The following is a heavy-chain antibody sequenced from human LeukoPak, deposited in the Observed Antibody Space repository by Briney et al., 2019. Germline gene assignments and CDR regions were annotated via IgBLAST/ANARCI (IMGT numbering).Heavy chain of an antibody. Sequence: SVKVSCKASGYTFTSYGISWVRQAPGQGLEWMGWISAYNGNTNYAQKLQGRVTMTTDTSTSTAYMELRSLRSDDTAVYYCARDGVNYDILAGYYKEWGQGTLVTVSS. J-gene: IGHJ4*02. D-gene: IGHD3-9*01. CDR2: ISAYNGNT. CDR1: GYTFTSYG. CDR3: ARDGVNYDILAGYYKE. V-gene: IGHV1-18*01.